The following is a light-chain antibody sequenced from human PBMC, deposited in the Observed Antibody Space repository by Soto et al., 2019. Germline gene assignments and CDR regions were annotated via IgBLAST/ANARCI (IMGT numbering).Light chain of an antibody. J-gene: IGKJ1*01. Sequence: EIVMTQSLATLSVSPGERATLSCRASQSVSSNLAWYQQKPGQAPRLLIYRASPRATGIPARFSGSGSGTEFTLTISSLQSEDFAVYYCQQYNNWLRTFGQGTKVEIK. CDR2: RAS. CDR1: QSVSSN. V-gene: IGKV3-15*01. CDR3: QQYNNWLRT.